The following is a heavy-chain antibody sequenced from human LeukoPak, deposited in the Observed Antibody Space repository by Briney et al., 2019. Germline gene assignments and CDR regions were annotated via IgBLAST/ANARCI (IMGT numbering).Heavy chain of an antibody. Sequence: SETLSLTCTVSGGSISSHYWSWIRQPAGKGLEWIGRIYTSGSTNYNPSLKSRVTMSVDTSKNQFSLKLSSVTAADTAVYYCARVFTIFGVVIDAFDIWGQGTMVTVSS. V-gene: IGHV4-4*07. J-gene: IGHJ3*02. D-gene: IGHD3-3*01. CDR3: ARVFTIFGVVIDAFDI. CDR1: GGSISSHY. CDR2: IYTSGST.